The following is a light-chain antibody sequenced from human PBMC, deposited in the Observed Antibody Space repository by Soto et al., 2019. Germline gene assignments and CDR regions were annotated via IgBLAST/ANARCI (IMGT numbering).Light chain of an antibody. J-gene: IGKJ1*01. Sequence: IVLTQSPATLSLSPGERATLSCRASQSVSSSCLAWYQQKPGQAPRLLIFGASSRATDIPDRFGGSGSGTDFTLTISRLEPEDFAVYYCQQYGSSPQTFGQGTKVDIK. CDR3: QQYGSSPQT. V-gene: IGKV3-20*01. CDR1: QSVSSSC. CDR2: GAS.